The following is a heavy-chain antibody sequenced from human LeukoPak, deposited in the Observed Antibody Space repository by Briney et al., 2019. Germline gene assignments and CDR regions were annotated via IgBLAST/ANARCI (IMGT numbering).Heavy chain of an antibody. J-gene: IGHJ5*02. V-gene: IGHV1-69*05. D-gene: IGHD6-19*01. Sequence: RSSVKVSCKASGGTFSSYAISWVRQAPGQGLKWMGGIIPIFGTANYAQKFQGRVTITTDESTSTAYMELSSLRSEDTAVYYCARDRGGIAVAGTNWFDPWGQGTLVTVSS. CDR1: GGTFSSYA. CDR2: IIPIFGTA. CDR3: ARDRGGIAVAGTNWFDP.